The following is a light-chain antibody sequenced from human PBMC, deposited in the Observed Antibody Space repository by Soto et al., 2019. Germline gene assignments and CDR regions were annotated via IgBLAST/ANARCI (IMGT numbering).Light chain of an antibody. CDR3: SSYTTSNTRQIV. CDR1: SSDVGGYNY. V-gene: IGLV2-14*03. CDR2: DVT. J-gene: IGLJ1*01. Sequence: QSVLTQPASVSGYPGQSITISCTGTSSDVGGYNYVSWYQHHPGKAPKLIIYDVTNRPSGVSNPFSGSKSGNTASLTISGLQPEDEADYYCSSYTTSNTRQIVFGTGTKVT.